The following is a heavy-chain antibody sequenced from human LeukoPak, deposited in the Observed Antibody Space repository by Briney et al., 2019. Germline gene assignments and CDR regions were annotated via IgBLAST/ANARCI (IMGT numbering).Heavy chain of an antibody. D-gene: IGHD3-10*01. CDR2: IYTSGST. CDR1: GGTVSSGSISSYY. V-gene: IGHV4-4*07. J-gene: IGHJ5*02. Sequence: SETLSLTCTVSGGTVSSGSISSYYWSWIRQPAGKGLEWIGRIYTSGSTNYNPSLKSRVTMSVDTSKNQFSLKLSSVTAADTAVYYCARRGRGLDGSGSYQTWFDPWGQGTLVTVSS. CDR3: ARRGRGLDGSGSYQTWFDP.